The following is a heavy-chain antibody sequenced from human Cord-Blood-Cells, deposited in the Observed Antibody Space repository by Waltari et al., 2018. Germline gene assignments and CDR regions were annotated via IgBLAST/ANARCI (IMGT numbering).Heavy chain of an antibody. CDR3: ARDSGSYFSAFDI. D-gene: IGHD1-26*01. CDR1: GYTFTGYY. CDR2: INPNSGGT. V-gene: IGHV1-2*04. J-gene: IGHJ3*02. Sequence: QVQLVQSGAEVKKPGASVKVSCKASGYTFTGYYTHWVRPATGQGLEWMGRINPNSGGTNYAQKFQGWVTMTRDTSISTAYMELSRLRSDDTAVYYCARDSGSYFSAFDIWGQGTMVTVSS.